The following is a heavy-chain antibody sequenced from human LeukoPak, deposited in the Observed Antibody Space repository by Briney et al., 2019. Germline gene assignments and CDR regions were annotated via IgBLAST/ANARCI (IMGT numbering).Heavy chain of an antibody. J-gene: IGHJ4*02. CDR3: ATVVATATTLIGGFDY. D-gene: IGHD4-17*01. V-gene: IGHV1-24*01. CDR2: FDPEDGET. CDR1: GYTLTELS. Sequence: GASVKVSCKVSGYTLTELSMHWVRQAPGKGLEWMGGFDPEDGETIYAQKFQGRVTMTEDTSTDTAYMELSSLRSEDTAVYYCATVVATATTLIGGFDYWGQGTLVTVSS.